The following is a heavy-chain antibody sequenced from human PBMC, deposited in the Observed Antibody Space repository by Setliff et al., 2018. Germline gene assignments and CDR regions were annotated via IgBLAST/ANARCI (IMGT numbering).Heavy chain of an antibody. CDR2: INAGNGNT. CDR3: ARDPASSGYDTYYYYCYGMDV. V-gene: IGHV1-3*01. J-gene: IGHJ6*02. D-gene: IGHD5-12*01. Sequence: ASVKVSCKASGYTFTSYAMHWVRQAPGQRLEWMGWINAGNGNTKYSQKFQGRVTITRDTSASTAYMELSSLRSEDTAVYYCARDPASSGYDTYYYYCYGMDVWGQGTTVTVSS. CDR1: GYTFTSYA.